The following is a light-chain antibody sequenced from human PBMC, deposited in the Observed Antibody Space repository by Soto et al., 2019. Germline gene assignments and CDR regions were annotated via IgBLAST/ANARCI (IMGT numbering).Light chain of an antibody. CDR3: QQYNNWRT. J-gene: IGKJ1*01. V-gene: IGKV3-15*01. Sequence: EILMTQSPATLSLSPGERATLSCRASESVAGHLAWYQQKPGQAPRLLIHGASIRATGIPVRLSGSGSGTEFTLTISSLQSEDFAVYYCQQYNNWRTFGQGTKVDIK. CDR2: GAS. CDR1: ESVAGH.